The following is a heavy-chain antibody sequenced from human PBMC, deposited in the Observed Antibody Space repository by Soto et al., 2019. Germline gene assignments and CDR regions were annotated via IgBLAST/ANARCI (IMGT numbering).Heavy chain of an antibody. CDR1: GGSISSGGYY. Sequence: LSLTCTVSGGSISSGGYYWSWIRQHPGKGLEWIGYIYYGGSTYYNPSLKSRATISGDTSKNQFSLKLSSVTAADTAVYYCARGGYYYENSGQNAYDYWGQGILVTV. CDR2: IYYGGST. CDR3: ARGGYYYENSGQNAYDY. V-gene: IGHV4-31*03. J-gene: IGHJ4*01. D-gene: IGHD3-22*01.